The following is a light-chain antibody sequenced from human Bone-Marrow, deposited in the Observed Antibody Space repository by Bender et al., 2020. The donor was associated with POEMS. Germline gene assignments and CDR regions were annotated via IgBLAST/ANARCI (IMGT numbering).Light chain of an antibody. CDR1: DSNFGGNN. J-gene: IGLJ1*01. V-gene: IGLV1-44*01. CDR2: SNY. Sequence: QSVLTQPPSASGTPGQSVIISCSGTDSNFGGNNVNWYQHLPGSAPRLVVYSNYQRLSGVPDRFSGSKSGTSASLAISGLQSEDEADYYCAAWDASLNGYVFGTGTKVTVL. CDR3: AAWDASLNGYV.